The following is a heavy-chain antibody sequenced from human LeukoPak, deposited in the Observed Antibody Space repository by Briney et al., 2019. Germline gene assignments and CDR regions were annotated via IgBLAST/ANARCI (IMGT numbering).Heavy chain of an antibody. CDR3: VRNDTSGVGLDY. CDR2: INIDSITV. Sequence: GGSLRLSCAASGFPLSSYSINWVRQAPGKGLEWVSYINIDSITVNYAVSVKGRFSISRDNAKNTLYLQMNSLRDEDTAVYYCVRNDTSGVGLDYWGQGSLVTVSS. D-gene: IGHD3-3*01. J-gene: IGHJ4*02. CDR1: GFPLSSYS. V-gene: IGHV3-48*02.